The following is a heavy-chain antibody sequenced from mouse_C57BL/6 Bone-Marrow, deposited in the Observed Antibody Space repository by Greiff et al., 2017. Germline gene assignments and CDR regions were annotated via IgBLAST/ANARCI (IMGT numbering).Heavy chain of an antibody. D-gene: IGHD2-4*01. CDR3: ARDGDDYGGAWFAY. CDR2: ISDGGSYT. V-gene: IGHV5-4*01. J-gene: IGHJ3*01. CDR1: GFTFSSYA. Sequence: EVKVVESGGGLVKPGGSLKLSCAASGFTFSSYAMSWVRQTPEKRLEWVATISDGGSYTYYPDNVKGRFTISRDNAKNNLYLQMSHLKSEDTAMYYCARDGDDYGGAWFAYWGQGTLVTVSA.